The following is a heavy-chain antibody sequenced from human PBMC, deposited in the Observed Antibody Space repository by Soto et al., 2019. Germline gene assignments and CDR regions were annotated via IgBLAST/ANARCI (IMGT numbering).Heavy chain of an antibody. CDR1: GGTFSSYT. J-gene: IGHJ6*03. V-gene: IGHV1-69*04. D-gene: IGHD4-17*01. CDR3: ARDRRGDYGQYYYYYMGV. CDR2: IIPILGIA. Sequence: SVKVSCKASGGTFSSYTISWVRQAPGQGLEWMGRIIPILGIANYAQKFQGRVTITADKSTSTAYMELSSLRSEDTAVYYCARDRRGDYGQYYYYYMGVWGKGTTVTVSS.